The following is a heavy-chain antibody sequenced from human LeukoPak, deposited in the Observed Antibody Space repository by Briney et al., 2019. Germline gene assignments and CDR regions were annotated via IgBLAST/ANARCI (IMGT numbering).Heavy chain of an antibody. V-gene: IGHV4-39*01. J-gene: IGHJ4*02. D-gene: IGHD3-22*01. CDR2: VYYSGST. Sequence: SETPSLTCTVPGGSISSSSYYWGWIRHPPGKGLEWLGRVYYSGSTYYRPSLKSRVTISVETPKNQCFLKLSSVDVANWAVYSCARQVKRGYDSSGYYFDRGYFDYWGQGTLVTVSS. CDR1: GGSISSSSYY. CDR3: ARQVKRGYDSSGYYFDRGYFDY.